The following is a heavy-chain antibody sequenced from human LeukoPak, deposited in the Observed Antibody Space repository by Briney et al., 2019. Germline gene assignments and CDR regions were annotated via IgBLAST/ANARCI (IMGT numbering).Heavy chain of an antibody. Sequence: PSETLSLTCTVSGDSISSNTHFWGWIRQPPGKGLEWIGTIYYSGGTYYNPSLKSRVTMSIDTSKNQFSLKLSSVTAADTALYYCSRASSTSFYDFWGQGTLVTVSS. V-gene: IGHV4-39*07. CDR1: GDSISSNTHF. CDR3: SRASSTSFYDF. D-gene: IGHD2/OR15-2a*01. J-gene: IGHJ4*02. CDR2: IYYSGGT.